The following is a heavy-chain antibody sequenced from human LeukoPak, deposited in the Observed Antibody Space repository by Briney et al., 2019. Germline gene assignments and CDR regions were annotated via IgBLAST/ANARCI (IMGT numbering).Heavy chain of an antibody. CDR3: ARMAMDPAMVTNFFDL. V-gene: IGHV1-46*01. J-gene: IGHJ4*02. CDR2: IHPSGGGT. CDR1: GYTFTDYY. D-gene: IGHD5-18*01. Sequence: GASVKVSCKASGYTFTDYYMYWVRQAPGQGPECMGVIHPSGGGTTYAQKFQGRVTLTKDTATSTVHIELSSLKSDDTAVYYCARMAMDPAMVTNFFDLWGQGTLLIVS.